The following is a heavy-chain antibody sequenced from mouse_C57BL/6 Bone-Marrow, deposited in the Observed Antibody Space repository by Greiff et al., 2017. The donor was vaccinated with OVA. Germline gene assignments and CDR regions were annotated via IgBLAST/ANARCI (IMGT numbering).Heavy chain of an antibody. Sequence: EVQLQQSGPGLVKPSQSLSLTCSVTGYSITSGYYWNWIRQFPGNKLEWMGYISYDGSNNYNPSLKNRISITRDTSKNQFFLKLNSVTTEDTATYYCASYSNRWAMDYWGQGTSVTVSS. CDR3: ASYSNRWAMDY. V-gene: IGHV3-6*01. CDR2: ISYDGSN. J-gene: IGHJ4*01. CDR1: GYSITSGYY. D-gene: IGHD2-5*01.